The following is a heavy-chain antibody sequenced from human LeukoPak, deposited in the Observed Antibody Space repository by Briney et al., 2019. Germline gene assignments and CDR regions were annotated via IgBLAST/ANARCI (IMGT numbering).Heavy chain of an antibody. V-gene: IGHV3-23*01. Sequence: GGSLRLSCAASGFTFSDYYMSWIRQAPGKGLEWVSAISASGGSTYYADSVKGRFTISRDNSRNTLYLQMNGLRAEDTAVYYCAKWLEGGRPDFDSWGQGTLVTVSS. CDR2: ISASGGST. CDR1: GFTFSDYY. CDR3: AKWLEGGRPDFDS. J-gene: IGHJ4*02. D-gene: IGHD2-15*01.